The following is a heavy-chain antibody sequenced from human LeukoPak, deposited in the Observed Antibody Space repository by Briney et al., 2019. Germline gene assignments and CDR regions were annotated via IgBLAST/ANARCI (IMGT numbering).Heavy chain of an antibody. V-gene: IGHV3-74*01. Sequence: GGSLRLSCAASGFTFGSYWMHWVRQAPGKGLVWVSRINTDGGSTTYADSVKGRFTISRDNAKNTLYLQMNSLRAEDTAVYYCGRGFSIVPAGIPDFWGQGTLVTVSS. CDR2: INTDGGST. CDR1: GFTFGSYW. D-gene: IGHD2-2*02. CDR3: GRGFSIVPAGIPDF. J-gene: IGHJ4*02.